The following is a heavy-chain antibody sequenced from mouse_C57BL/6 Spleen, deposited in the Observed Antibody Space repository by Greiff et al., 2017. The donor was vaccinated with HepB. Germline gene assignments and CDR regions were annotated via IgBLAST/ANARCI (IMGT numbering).Heavy chain of an antibody. V-gene: IGHV1-26*01. CDR1: GYTFTDYY. D-gene: IGHD2-1*01. Sequence: EVQLQQSGPELVKPGASVKISCKASGYTFTDYYMNWVKQSHGKSLEWIGDINPNNGGTSYNQKFKGKATLTVDKSSSTAYMERRSLTSEDSAVYYCARDGNYQSLDYWGQGTTLTVSS. CDR2: INPNNGGT. CDR3: ARDGNYQSLDY. J-gene: IGHJ2*01.